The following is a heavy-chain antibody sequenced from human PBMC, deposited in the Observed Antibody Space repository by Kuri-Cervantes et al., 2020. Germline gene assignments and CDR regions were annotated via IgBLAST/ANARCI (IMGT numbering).Heavy chain of an antibody. D-gene: IGHD5-18*01. V-gene: IGHV1-2*02. CDR3: ARAGSADIALVPELSFDY. J-gene: IGHJ4*02. CDR1: GYTFTGYY. Sequence: ASVKVSCKASGYTFTGYYMHWVRQAPGQGLEWMGWINPNSGGTNYAQKFQGRVTMTRDTSISTAYMELSRLRSDDTAVYYCARAGSADIALVPELSFDYWGQGTLVTVSS. CDR2: INPNSGGT.